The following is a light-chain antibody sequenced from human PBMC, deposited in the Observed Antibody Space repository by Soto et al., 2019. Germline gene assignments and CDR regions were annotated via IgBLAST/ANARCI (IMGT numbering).Light chain of an antibody. CDR1: SSNIGSYT. V-gene: IGLV1-44*01. CDR3: EEWDDSLNGHV. J-gene: IGLJ1*01. Sequence: QSVLAQPPSASGTPGQRVAISCSGSSSNIGSYTVHWFQQLPGAAPKPLIYTTDQRPSGVPDRFSGSKSGTSASLAISGLQSEDEADYYCEEWDDSLNGHVFGSGTKDTDL. CDR2: TTD.